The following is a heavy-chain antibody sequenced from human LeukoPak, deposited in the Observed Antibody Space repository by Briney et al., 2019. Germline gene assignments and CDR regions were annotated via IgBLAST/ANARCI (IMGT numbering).Heavy chain of an antibody. J-gene: IGHJ6*02. CDR3: ARRNYPYYYGMDV. Sequence: GESLKISCKGSGDSYTNYWIGWVRQMPGKGLEWMGIIYPGDSDTRYSPSFQGQVTISADKSISTAYLQWSSLKASDTAMYYCARRNYPYYYGMDVWGQGTTVTVSS. CDR1: GDSYTNYW. CDR2: IYPGDSDT. D-gene: IGHD1-7*01. V-gene: IGHV5-51*01.